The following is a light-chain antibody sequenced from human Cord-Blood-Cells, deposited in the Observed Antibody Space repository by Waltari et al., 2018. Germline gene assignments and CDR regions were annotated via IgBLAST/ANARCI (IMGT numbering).Light chain of an antibody. V-gene: IGLV5-45*02. CDR3: MIWHSSAWV. CDR1: IGNNVGTYR. Sequence: QAVLTQPSSLSASPGASASLTCPLRIGNNVGTYRIYWYQPNPVSPPQYLLRYKSDSDKQQGSGGPSRFSGSKDASANAGILLISGLQSEDEADYYCMIWHSSAWVFGGGTKLTVL. J-gene: IGLJ3*02. CDR2: YKSDSDK.